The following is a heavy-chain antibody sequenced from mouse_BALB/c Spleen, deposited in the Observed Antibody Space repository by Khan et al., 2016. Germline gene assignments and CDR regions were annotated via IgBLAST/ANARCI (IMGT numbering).Heavy chain of an antibody. D-gene: IGHD2-14*01. Sequence: VQLKESGPGLVKPSQSLSLTCSVTGYSITSGYYWNWIRQFPGNKLEWMGYISYDGSNNYNPSLKNRISITRDTSKNQFFLKLNSVTTEDTATXYCARDGYRYDGGYYYAMDYWGQGTSVTVSS. V-gene: IGHV3-6*02. CDR1: GYSITSGYY. J-gene: IGHJ4*01. CDR2: ISYDGSN. CDR3: ARDGYRYDGGYYYAMDY.